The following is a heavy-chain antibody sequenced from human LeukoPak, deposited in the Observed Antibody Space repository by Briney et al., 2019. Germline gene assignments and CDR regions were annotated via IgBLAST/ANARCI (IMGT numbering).Heavy chain of an antibody. V-gene: IGHV3-53*01. CDR1: GFTVSSNY. J-gene: IGHJ5*02. Sequence: PGGSLRLSCAASGFTVSSNYMSWVRQAPGKGLGWVSVIYSGGSTYYADSVKGRFTISRDNSKNTLYLQMNSLRAEDTAIYYCARGPQFSGPGWFDPWGQGTLVTVSS. CDR3: ARGPQFSGPGWFDP. D-gene: IGHD3-10*01. CDR2: IYSGGST.